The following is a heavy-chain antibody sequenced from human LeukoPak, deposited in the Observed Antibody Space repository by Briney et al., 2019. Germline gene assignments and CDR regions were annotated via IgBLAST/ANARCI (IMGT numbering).Heavy chain of an antibody. Sequence: PSETLSLTCTVSGGSISSGSYCWNWIRQPAGKGLEWIGRIYTSGNTNSNPSLKSRVTISVETSKNQFSLRLSSVTAADTAVYYCARDVGTTQRNAFDIWGQGTMVSVSS. CDR2: IYTSGNT. D-gene: IGHD1-26*01. CDR1: GGSISSGSYC. J-gene: IGHJ3*02. V-gene: IGHV4-61*02. CDR3: ARDVGTTQRNAFDI.